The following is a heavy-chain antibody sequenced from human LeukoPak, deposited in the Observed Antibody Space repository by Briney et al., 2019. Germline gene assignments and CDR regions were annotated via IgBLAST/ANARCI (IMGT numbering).Heavy chain of an antibody. Sequence: GALRLSCAASGFTFSSYEVNWVRQAQGKGLEWVSSISSSGGTIYYADSVKGRFTISRDNSKNTLYLEMNSLRAEDTAIYYCAKMKGHPLQKYYMDVWGQGTTVTVSS. V-gene: IGHV3-48*03. CDR3: AKMKGHPLQKYYMDV. CDR2: ISSSGGTI. CDR1: GFTFSSYE. D-gene: IGHD2/OR15-2a*01. J-gene: IGHJ6*01.